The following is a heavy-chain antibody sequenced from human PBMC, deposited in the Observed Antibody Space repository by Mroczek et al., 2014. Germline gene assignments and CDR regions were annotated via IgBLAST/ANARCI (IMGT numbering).Heavy chain of an antibody. V-gene: IGHV4-34*01. Sequence: QVQLQQWGGRTVEAFRRPCPSPALSMVGPFSGYYWSWIRQPPGKGLEWIGEINHSGSTNYNPSLKSRVTISVDTSKNQFSLKLSSVTAADTAVYYCARVVGNMVRGVNCDYWGQGTLVTVSS. CDR3: ARVVGNMVRGVNCDY. CDR2: INHSGST. J-gene: IGHJ4*02. D-gene: IGHD3-10*01. CDR1: VGPFSGYY.